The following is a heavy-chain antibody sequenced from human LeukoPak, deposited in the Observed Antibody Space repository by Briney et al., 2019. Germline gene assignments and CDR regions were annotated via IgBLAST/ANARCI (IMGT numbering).Heavy chain of an antibody. CDR3: AKDFRDSSMFTDGYFDS. CDR2: LSGVGDSK. J-gene: IGHJ4*02. CDR1: GFTFNNYA. Sequence: GGSLRLSCSASGFTFNNYAMSWVRQAPGKGLEWVSGLSGVGDSKYYAGSVNGRFSISRDNANNRLYLQMNNLRAEDTAVYYCAKDFRDSSMFTDGYFDSWGQGTLVTVSS. D-gene: IGHD5-18*01. V-gene: IGHV3-23*01.